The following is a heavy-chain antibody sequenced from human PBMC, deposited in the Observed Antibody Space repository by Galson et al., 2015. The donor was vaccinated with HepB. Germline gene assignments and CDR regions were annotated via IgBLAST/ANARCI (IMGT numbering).Heavy chain of an antibody. Sequence: SVKVSCKASGYTFSTYYIHWVRQAPGQGLEWMGIINPSGGRTNYAQKFQDRVTMTRDTSTSTVYMQLSSLRSEDTAVYYCATSVSGFTIFGVAGAIDYWGQGTLVTVSS. CDR2: INPSGGRT. CDR3: ATSVSGFTIFGVAGAIDY. D-gene: IGHD3-3*01. J-gene: IGHJ4*02. V-gene: IGHV1-46*01. CDR1: GYTFSTYY.